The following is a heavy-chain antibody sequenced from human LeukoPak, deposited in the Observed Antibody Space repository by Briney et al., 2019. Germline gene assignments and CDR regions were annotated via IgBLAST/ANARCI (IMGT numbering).Heavy chain of an antibody. CDR3: ARDPNYDFWRGTFDY. V-gene: IGHV3-21*01. CDR1: GFTFSSYE. Sequence: GGSLRLSCAASGFTFSSYEMNWVRQAPGKGLEWVSSISSSSSYIYYADSVKGRFTISRDNAKNSLYLQMNSLRAEDTAVYYCARDPNYDFWRGTFDYWGQGTLVTVSS. D-gene: IGHD3-3*01. CDR2: ISSSSSYI. J-gene: IGHJ4*02.